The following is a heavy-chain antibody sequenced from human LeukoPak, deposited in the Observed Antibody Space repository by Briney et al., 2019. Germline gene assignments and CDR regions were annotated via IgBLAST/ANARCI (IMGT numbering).Heavy chain of an antibody. V-gene: IGHV4-34*01. Sequence: SETLSLTCTVSGGSISTYYWSWIRQPPGKGLEWIGEINHSGSTNYNPSLKSRVTISVDTSKNQFSLKLSSVTAADTAVYYCARGRRSPHFTYSSGWSSPHYFDYWGQGTLVTVSS. CDR3: ARGRRSPHFTYSSGWSSPHYFDY. D-gene: IGHD6-19*01. CDR2: INHSGST. J-gene: IGHJ4*02. CDR1: GGSISTYY.